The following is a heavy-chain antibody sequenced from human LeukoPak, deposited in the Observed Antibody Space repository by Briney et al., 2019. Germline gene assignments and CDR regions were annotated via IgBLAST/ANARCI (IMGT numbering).Heavy chain of an antibody. J-gene: IGHJ4*02. D-gene: IGHD2-2*01. V-gene: IGHV3-23*01. CDR1: GFTFSSHG. Sequence: PRGTLRLSCAASGFTFSSHGMSWVRQAPGKGLEWVSGIVGGAGGTYYADSVKGRFTISRDNSKNTLYLQMNSLRAEDTAVYYCAHGSMYQLDYWGQGTLVTVSS. CDR2: IVGGAGGT. CDR3: AHGSMYQLDY.